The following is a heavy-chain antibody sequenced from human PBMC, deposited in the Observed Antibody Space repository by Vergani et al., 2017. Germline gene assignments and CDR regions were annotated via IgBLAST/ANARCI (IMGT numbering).Heavy chain of an antibody. V-gene: IGHV3-21*01. J-gene: IGHJ4*02. D-gene: IGHD2-21*02. CDR2: ISSSSSYI. CDR1: GFTFSSYA. CDR3: ARDRGGTYCGGDCYSIGY. Sequence: EVQLLESGGGLVQPGGSLRLSCAASGFTFSSYAMSWVRQAPGKGLEWVSSISSSSSYIYYADSVKGRFTISRDNAKNSLYLQMNSLRAEDTAVYYCARDRGGTYCGGDCYSIGYWGQGTLVTVSS.